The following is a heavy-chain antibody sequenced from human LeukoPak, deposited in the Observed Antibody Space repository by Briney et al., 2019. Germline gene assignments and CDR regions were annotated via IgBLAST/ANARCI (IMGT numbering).Heavy chain of an antibody. CDR3: ARKLRRGCFDY. Sequence: SETLSLTCAVYGGSFSGYYWSWIRQPPGKGLEWIGEINHSGSTNYNPSLKSRVTISVDTSKNQFSLKLSSVTAADTAVYYCARKLRRGCFDYWGQETLVTVSS. CDR2: INHSGST. V-gene: IGHV4-34*01. D-gene: IGHD1-1*01. CDR1: GGSFSGYY. J-gene: IGHJ4*02.